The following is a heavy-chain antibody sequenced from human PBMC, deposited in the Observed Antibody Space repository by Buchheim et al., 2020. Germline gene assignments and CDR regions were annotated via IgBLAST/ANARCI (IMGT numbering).Heavy chain of an antibody. CDR3: AKDRGYRPPYDFWSGYYNY. CDR2: IWYDGSNK. D-gene: IGHD3-3*01. Sequence: QVQLVESGGGVVQPGRSLRLSCAASGFTFSSYGMHWVRQAPGKGLEWVAVIWYDGSNKYYADSVKGRFTISRDNSKNTLYLQMNSLRAEDTAVYYCAKDRGYRPPYDFWSGYYNYWGQGTL. CDR1: GFTFSSYG. J-gene: IGHJ4*02. V-gene: IGHV3-33*06.